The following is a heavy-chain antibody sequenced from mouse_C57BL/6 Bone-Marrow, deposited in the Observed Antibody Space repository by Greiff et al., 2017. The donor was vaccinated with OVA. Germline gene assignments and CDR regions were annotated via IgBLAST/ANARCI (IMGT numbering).Heavy chain of an antibody. D-gene: IGHD2-3*01. V-gene: IGHV5-15*01. Sequence: EVKVVESGGGLVQPGGSLKLSCAASGFTFSDYGMAWVRQAPRKGPEWVAFISNLAYSIYYADTVTGRFTISRENAKNTLYLEMSSLRSEDTAMYCCARHDDAAWFAYWGQGTLVTVSA. J-gene: IGHJ3*01. CDR1: GFTFSDYG. CDR2: ISNLAYSI. CDR3: ARHDDAAWFAY.